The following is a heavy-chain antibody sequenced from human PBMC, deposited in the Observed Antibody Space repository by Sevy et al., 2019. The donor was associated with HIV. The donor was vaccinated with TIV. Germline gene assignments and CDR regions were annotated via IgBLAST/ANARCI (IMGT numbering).Heavy chain of an antibody. CDR3: AREGGYSGYDCDY. D-gene: IGHD5-12*01. CDR2: INSDGSST. CDR1: GFTFSSYW. J-gene: IGHJ4*02. V-gene: IGHV3-74*01. Sequence: GGSLRLSCAASGFTFSSYWMHWVRQAPGKGLVWVSRINSDGSSTSYADSVKGRFTISRDNAKNTLYLQMNSLRAEDTAVYYCAREGGYSGYDCDYWGQGTLVTVSS.